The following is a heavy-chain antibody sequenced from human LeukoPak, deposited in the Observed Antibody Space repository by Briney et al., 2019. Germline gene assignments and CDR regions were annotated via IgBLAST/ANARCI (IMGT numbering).Heavy chain of an antibody. CDR3: ARDPPLYTASLVLQDCFFDY. D-gene: IGHD5-18*01. V-gene: IGHV1-18*01. CDR1: GYTFTSYG. J-gene: IGHJ4*02. CDR2: ISAYNGNT. Sequence: ASVKVSCKASGYTFTSYGISWVRQAPGQGLEWMGWISAYNGNTNYAQKLQGRVTMTTDTSTSTAHMELRSLRSDDTAVYYCARDPPLYTASLVLQDCFFDYWGQGTLVTVSS.